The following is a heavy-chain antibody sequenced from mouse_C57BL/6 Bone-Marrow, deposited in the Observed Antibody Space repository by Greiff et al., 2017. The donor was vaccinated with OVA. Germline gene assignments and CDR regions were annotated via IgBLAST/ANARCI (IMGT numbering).Heavy chain of an antibody. CDR2: ISSGSSTI. J-gene: IGHJ4*01. D-gene: IGHD1-2*01. CDR3: AKDYYGPCYAMDY. V-gene: IGHV5-17*01. CDR1: GFTFSDYG. Sequence: EVKLMESGGGLVKPGGSLKLSCAASGFTFSDYGMHWVRQAPEKGLEWVAYISSGSSTIYYADPVKGRFTISRDNAKNTLFLQMTSLRSEDTAMYYCAKDYYGPCYAMDYWGQGTSVTVSS.